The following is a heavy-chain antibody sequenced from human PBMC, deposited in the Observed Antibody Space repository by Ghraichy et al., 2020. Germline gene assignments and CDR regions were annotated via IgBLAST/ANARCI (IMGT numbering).Heavy chain of an antibody. Sequence: GGSLRLSCTASGFTFGDYAMSWFRQAPGKGLEWVGFIRSKAYGGTTEYAASVKGRFTISRDDSKSIAYLQMNSLKTEDTAVYYCTRDPLVLYSSSWYGGEYYYGMDVWGQGTTVTVSS. CDR3: TRDPLVLYSSSWYGGEYYYGMDV. CDR2: IRSKAYGGTT. CDR1: GFTFGDYA. J-gene: IGHJ6*02. V-gene: IGHV3-49*03. D-gene: IGHD6-13*01.